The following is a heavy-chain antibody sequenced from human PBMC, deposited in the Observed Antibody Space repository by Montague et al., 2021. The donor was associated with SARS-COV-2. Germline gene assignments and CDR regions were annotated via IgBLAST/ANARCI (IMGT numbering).Heavy chain of an antibody. J-gene: IGHJ4*02. CDR2: INHSGST. V-gene: IGHV4-34*01. Sequence: SETLSLTCAVYGGSFSGYYWNWIRQPPGKGLEWIGEINHSGSTNYNPSLKSRVTMSVDTPKNQFSLKLSSVTAADTAVYYCAGGARQGYGFRLGSFDSWGQGTLVTVSS. D-gene: IGHD3-10*01. CDR1: GGSFSGYY. CDR3: AGGARQGYGFRLGSFDS.